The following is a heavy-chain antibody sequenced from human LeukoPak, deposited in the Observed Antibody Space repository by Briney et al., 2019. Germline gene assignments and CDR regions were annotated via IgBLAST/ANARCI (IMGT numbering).Heavy chain of an antibody. CDR2: INSDGSST. J-gene: IGHJ4*02. CDR1: GFTFSSYW. Sequence: GGSLRLSXAASGFTFSSYWMHWVRQAPGKGLVWVSRINSDGSSTSYAGSVKGRFTISRDNAKNTLYLQMNSLRAEDTAVYYCARGITIFGVAKVDYWGQGTLVTVSS. D-gene: IGHD3-3*01. CDR3: ARGITIFGVAKVDY. V-gene: IGHV3-74*01.